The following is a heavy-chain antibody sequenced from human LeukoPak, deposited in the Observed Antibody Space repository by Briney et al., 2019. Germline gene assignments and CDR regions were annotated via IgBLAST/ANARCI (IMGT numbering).Heavy chain of an antibody. V-gene: IGHV4-4*07. J-gene: IGHJ5*02. CDR1: GGSISSYY. Sequence: SETLSLTCTVSGGSISSYYWNWIRQSAGRGLEWIGRFYTGGSTNYNPSLKSRVTMSVDTSKNQFSLKLTSVIAADTAVYYCASHVAVGETAWGQGTLVTVSS. CDR2: FYTGGST. CDR3: ASHVAVGETA. D-gene: IGHD1-26*01.